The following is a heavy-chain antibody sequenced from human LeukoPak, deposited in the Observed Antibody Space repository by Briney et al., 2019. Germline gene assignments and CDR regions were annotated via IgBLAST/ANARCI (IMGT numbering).Heavy chain of an antibody. CDR3: ARLIMGASSRIINWFDP. Sequence: SETLSLTCTVSGYSISSGYYWGWIRQPPGKGLEGIGSIYHSGSTYYNPSLKSRVTISVDTSKNQFSLKLSSVTAADTDVYYCARLIMGASSRIINWFDPWGQGTLVPVSS. D-gene: IGHD6-6*01. CDR2: IYHSGST. J-gene: IGHJ5*02. V-gene: IGHV4-38-2*02. CDR1: GYSISSGYY.